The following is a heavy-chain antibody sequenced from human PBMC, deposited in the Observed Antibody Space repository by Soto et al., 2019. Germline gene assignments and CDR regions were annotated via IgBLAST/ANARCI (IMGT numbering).Heavy chain of an antibody. CDR1: GGSISSYY. D-gene: IGHD3-10*02. CDR3: ERIVREAGAFDI. Sequence: QVQLQESGPGLVKPSETLSLTCTVSGGSISSYYWSWIRQPPGKGLEWIGYIYYSGSTNYNPSLKRRATIAVATSNNRFPLKVRSVTAGDPGVYYCERIVREAGAFDIWGQGTMVTVSP. V-gene: IGHV4-59*01. CDR2: IYYSGST. J-gene: IGHJ3*02.